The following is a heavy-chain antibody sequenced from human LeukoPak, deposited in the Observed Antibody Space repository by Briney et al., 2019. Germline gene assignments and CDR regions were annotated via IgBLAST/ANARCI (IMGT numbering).Heavy chain of an antibody. CDR3: ARMRGSIAAAGVYDY. CDR1: GYSFTSYW. V-gene: IGHV5-51*01. Sequence: GESLKISCKGSGYSFTSYWIGWVRQMPGKGLEWMGIIYPGDSDTRYSPSFQGQVTISADKSISTAYLQWSSLKASDTAMYYCARMRGSIAAAGVYDYWGQGTLVTVSS. D-gene: IGHD6-13*01. J-gene: IGHJ4*02. CDR2: IYPGDSDT.